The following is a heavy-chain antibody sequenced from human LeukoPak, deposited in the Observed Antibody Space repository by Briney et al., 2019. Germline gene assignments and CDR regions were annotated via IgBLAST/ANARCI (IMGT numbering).Heavy chain of an antibody. D-gene: IGHD5-18*01. V-gene: IGHV5-51*03. Sequence: PGECLKISCEGSGYSFTSYWIAWVRQTPGKGLEWMGSIYPGDSDTRYSPSFQGQVTISADKSISTAYLQWRGLKASDTAMYYCARLGTAIIARFFDYWGQGSLVTVSS. CDR1: GYSFTSYW. CDR2: IYPGDSDT. J-gene: IGHJ4*02. CDR3: ARLGTAIIARFFDY.